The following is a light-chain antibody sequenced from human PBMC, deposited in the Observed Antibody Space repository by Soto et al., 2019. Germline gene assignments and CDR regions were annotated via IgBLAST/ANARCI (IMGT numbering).Light chain of an antibody. V-gene: IGKV3-20*01. Sequence: MFTKSPGALSLSPGERAILSCRASQSVSSSYLAWYQQKPGQAPRLLIYGATSRATGIPDRFSGSGSGTEFTLTISRLEPEDFAVYYCQQYGNPRRTFGQGTKVAIK. CDR1: QSVSSSY. CDR2: GAT. J-gene: IGKJ1*01. CDR3: QQYGNPRRT.